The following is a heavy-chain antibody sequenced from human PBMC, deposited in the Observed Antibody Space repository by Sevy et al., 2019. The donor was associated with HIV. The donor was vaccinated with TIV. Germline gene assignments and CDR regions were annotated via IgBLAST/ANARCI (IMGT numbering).Heavy chain of an antibody. CDR1: GFPFNIYS. CDR2: LSFGGGKI. CDR3: AREGCSKRYDY. J-gene: IGHJ4*02. V-gene: IGHV3-23*01. Sequence: GGSLRLSCATSGFPFNIYSMSWVRQAPGKGLEWVSTLSFGGGKINYADSVNGRFTISRDNSESTLYLELNSLRAEDTALYFCAREGCSKRYDYGGRGALVTVSS. D-gene: IGHD3-16*01.